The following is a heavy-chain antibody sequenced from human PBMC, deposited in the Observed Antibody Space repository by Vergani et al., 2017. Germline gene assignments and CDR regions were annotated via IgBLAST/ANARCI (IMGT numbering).Heavy chain of an antibody. J-gene: IGHJ3*02. CDR3: AKDSSITMVRGDAFDI. CDR1: GFTFDDYA. V-gene: IGHV3-9*01. Sequence: EVQLVESGGGLVQPGRSLRLSCAASGFTFDDYAMHWVRQAPGKGLEWVSGISWNSGSIGYADSVKGRFTIPRDNAKNSLYLEINSLRAEDTALYYCAKDSSITMVRGDAFDIWGQGTMVTGSS. D-gene: IGHD3-10*01. CDR2: ISWNSGSI.